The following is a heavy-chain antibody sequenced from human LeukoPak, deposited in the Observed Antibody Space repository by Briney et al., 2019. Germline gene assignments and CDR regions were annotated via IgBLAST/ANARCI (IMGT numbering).Heavy chain of an antibody. CDR3: ARDSSLAAAGYNFDY. CDR2: INPNSGGT. CDR1: GYTFTGYY. J-gene: IGHJ4*02. D-gene: IGHD6-13*01. Sequence: VASVKVSCKASGYTFTGYYIHWVRQAPGQGLEWMGWINPNSGGTNYAQKFQGRVTMTRDTSISTAYMELSRLRSDDTAVYYCARDSSLAAAGYNFDYWGQGTLVTVSS. V-gene: IGHV1-2*02.